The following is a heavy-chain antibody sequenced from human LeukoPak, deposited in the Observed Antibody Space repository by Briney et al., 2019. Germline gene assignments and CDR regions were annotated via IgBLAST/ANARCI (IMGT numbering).Heavy chain of an antibody. J-gene: IGHJ4*02. CDR1: GYTFTSYN. CDR2: ISPSGGST. CDR3: AREMATVTGFDF. D-gene: IGHD5-24*01. V-gene: IGHV1-46*03. Sequence: GASVKVSCEASGYTFTSYNIHWVRQAPGQGLEWMGIISPSGGSTTYAQKFQGRVTMTRDTSTGTVYMELSSLRSGDTAVYWCAREMATVTGFDFWGQGTLVTVSS.